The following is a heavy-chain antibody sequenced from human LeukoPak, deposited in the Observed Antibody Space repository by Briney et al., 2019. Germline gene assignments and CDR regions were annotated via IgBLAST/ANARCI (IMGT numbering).Heavy chain of an antibody. CDR1: GRPFSSSI. D-gene: IGHD5-12*01. CDR3: AREGHTSGFCGAFDI. Sequence: GGSLRLSCALSGRPFSSSIMHWVRQAPGKGLEWVAGMSFDGSQYYVDSVKGRFTTSRDNSGNTVFLHMTSLRTEDTAVYFCAREGHTSGFCGAFDIWGQGTTVTISS. J-gene: IGHJ3*02. CDR2: MSFDGSQ. V-gene: IGHV3-30*03.